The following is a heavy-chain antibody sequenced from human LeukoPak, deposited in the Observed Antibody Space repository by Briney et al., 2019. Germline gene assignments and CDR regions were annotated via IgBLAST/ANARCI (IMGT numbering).Heavy chain of an antibody. D-gene: IGHD3-3*01. J-gene: IGHJ4*02. CDR2: IRSSSSTI. V-gene: IGHV3-48*01. CDR3: ARMEWLSPYYFDY. CDR1: GFTFSIYS. Sequence: PGGSLRLSCAASGFTFSIYSMDWVRQAPGKGLEWVSYIRSSSSTIHYADSVKGRFTISRDNAKNSLYLQMNSLRVEDTAVYYCARMEWLSPYYFDYWGQGTLVTVSP.